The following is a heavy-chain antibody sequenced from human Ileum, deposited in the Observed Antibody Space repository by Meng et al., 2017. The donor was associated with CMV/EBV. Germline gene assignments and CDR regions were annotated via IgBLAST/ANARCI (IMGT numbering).Heavy chain of an antibody. CDR1: GSTFSSYW. CDR3: VKGRGYLNDY. Sequence: GGSLRLSCVASGSTFSSYWMTWVRQAPGKGLEWVANIKQDGSAINYVDSVKGRFTISRDNAKNTLYLQMNSLRVEDTAVYYCVKGRGYLNDYWGQGTLVTVSS. D-gene: IGHD3-3*01. J-gene: IGHJ4*02. CDR2: IKQDGSAI. V-gene: IGHV3-7*01.